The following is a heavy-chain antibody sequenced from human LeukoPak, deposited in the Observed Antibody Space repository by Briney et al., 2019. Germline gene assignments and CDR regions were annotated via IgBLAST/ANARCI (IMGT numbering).Heavy chain of an antibody. Sequence: GGSLRLSCAASGFTFSSYAMHWVRQAPGEGLEWVAVISYDGSNKYYADSVKGRFTISRDNSKNTLYLQMNSLRAEDTAVYYCARGRGDSSSSRHTIRWYFDYWGQGTLVTVSS. CDR2: ISYDGSNK. CDR1: GFTFSSYA. CDR3: ARGRGDSSSSRHTIRWYFDY. J-gene: IGHJ4*02. V-gene: IGHV3-30-3*01. D-gene: IGHD6-6*01.